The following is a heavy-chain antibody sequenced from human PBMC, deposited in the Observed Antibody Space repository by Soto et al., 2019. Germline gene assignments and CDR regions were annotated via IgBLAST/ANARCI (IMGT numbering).Heavy chain of an antibody. D-gene: IGHD3-9*01. CDR2: INAGNGNT. J-gene: IGHJ4*02. CDR1: GYTFTSYA. V-gene: IGHV1-3*01. CDR3: ARVLRYFDWLPYFDY. Sequence: ASVKVSCKASGYTFTSYAMHWVRQAPGQRLEWMGWINAGNGNTKYSQKFQGRVTITRDTSASTAYMELSSLRSEDTAVYYCARVLRYFDWLPYFDYWGQGTPVTVSS.